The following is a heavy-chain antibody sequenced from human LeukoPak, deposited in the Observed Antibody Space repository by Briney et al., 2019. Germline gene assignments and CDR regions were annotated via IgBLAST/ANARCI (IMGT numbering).Heavy chain of an antibody. CDR3: ARRRGLVRGLVDY. CDR1: GFTFSSYW. V-gene: IGHV3-74*01. D-gene: IGHD3-9*01. Sequence: AGGSLRLSCAASGFTFSSYWMHWVRQAPGKGLVWVSRINSDGSSTSYADSVKGRFTISRDNAKNTLYLQMNSLRAEDTAVYYCARRRGLVRGLVDYWGQGTLVTVSS. CDR2: INSDGSST. J-gene: IGHJ4*02.